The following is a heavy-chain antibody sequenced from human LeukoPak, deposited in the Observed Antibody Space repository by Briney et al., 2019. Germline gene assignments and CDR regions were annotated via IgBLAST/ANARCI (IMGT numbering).Heavy chain of an antibody. CDR1: GYSISSGYY. CDR2: IYHSGST. CDR3: ARKYCSGGSCSGLYNWFDP. J-gene: IGHJ5*02. V-gene: IGHV4-38-2*01. Sequence: SETLSLTCAVSGYSISSGYYWGWIRQPPGQGLEWIGRIYHSGSTYYNPSLKSRVTISVDTSKNQFSLKLSSVTAADTAVYYCARKYCSGGSCSGLYNWFDPWGQGTLVTVSS. D-gene: IGHD2-15*01.